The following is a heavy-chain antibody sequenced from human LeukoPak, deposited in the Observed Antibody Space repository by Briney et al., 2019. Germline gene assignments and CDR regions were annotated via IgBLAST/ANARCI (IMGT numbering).Heavy chain of an antibody. D-gene: IGHD7-27*01. J-gene: IGHJ4*02. V-gene: IGHV4-4*07. CDR3: ASRKLGNDY. CDR1: GGSINTYY. Sequence: SGTLSLTCTVSGGSINTYYWSWIRQPAGKGLEWIGRIYASGTTNYNPSLKSRVTMSVDTSKNQISLKLSSVTAADTAVYYCASRKLGNDYWGQGTLVTVSS. CDR2: IYASGTT.